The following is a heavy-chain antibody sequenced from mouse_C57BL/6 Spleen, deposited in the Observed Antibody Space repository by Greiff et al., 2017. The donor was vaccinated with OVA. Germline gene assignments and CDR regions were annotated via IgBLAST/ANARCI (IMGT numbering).Heavy chain of an antibody. CDR3: ARRTGDSYAMDY. D-gene: IGHD4-1*01. V-gene: IGHV2-6*01. CDR1: GFSLTSYG. CDR2: IWGVGST. Sequence: VKLVESGPGLVAPSQSLSITCTVSGFSLTSYGVDWVRQSPGKGLEWLGVIWGVGSTNYNSALKSRLSISKDNSKSQVFLKMTSLQTDDTAKYYCARRTGDSYAMDYWGQGTSVTVSS. J-gene: IGHJ4*01.